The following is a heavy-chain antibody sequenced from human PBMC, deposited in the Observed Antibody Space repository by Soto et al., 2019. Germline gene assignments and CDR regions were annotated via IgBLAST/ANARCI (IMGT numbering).Heavy chain of an antibody. CDR1: GGTFSSYA. Sequence: SVKVSCKASGGTFSSYAISWVRQAPGQGLEWMGGIIPIFGTANYAQKFQGRVTITADKSTSTAYMELSSLRSEDTAVYYCARAVRVGGNYYFKYWGQGTMVTVSS. V-gene: IGHV1-69*06. CDR3: ARAVRVGGNYYFKY. D-gene: IGHD6-19*01. J-gene: IGHJ4*03. CDR2: IIPIFGTA.